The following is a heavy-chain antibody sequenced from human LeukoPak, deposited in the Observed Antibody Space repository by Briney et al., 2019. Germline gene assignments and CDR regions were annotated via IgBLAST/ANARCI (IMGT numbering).Heavy chain of an antibody. Sequence: ASVKVSCKTSGYTFTAYYMYWLRQAPGQGLECMGWIYPNSGATGYAQNFQGRVTMTRDTSVSTIYMELSRLRSEDTAVYYCARVQASGSWFDPWGQGTLVTVSS. CDR3: ARVQASGSWFDP. V-gene: IGHV1-2*02. D-gene: IGHD5-12*01. CDR2: IYPNSGAT. CDR1: GYTFTAYY. J-gene: IGHJ5*02.